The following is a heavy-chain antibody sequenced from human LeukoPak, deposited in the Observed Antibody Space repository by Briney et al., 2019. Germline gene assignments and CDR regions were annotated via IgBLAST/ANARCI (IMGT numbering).Heavy chain of an antibody. CDR2: INPRSGGT. D-gene: IGHD5/OR15-5a*01. V-gene: IGHV1-2*02. CDR3: ARFDQVSETAGGY. Sequence: ASVKVSCKASGYTFTDYYMHWVRHAPGQGLEWMGWINPRSGGTNYAQKFQGRVTMTRDTSISTAYMELSRLISDDTAVYYCARFDQVSETAGGYWGQGTLVTVSS. CDR1: GYTFTDYY. J-gene: IGHJ4*02.